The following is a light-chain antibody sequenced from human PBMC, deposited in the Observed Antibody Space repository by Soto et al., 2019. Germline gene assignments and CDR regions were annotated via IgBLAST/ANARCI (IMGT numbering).Light chain of an antibody. CDR3: QQRSSWPTT. CDR2: GAS. Sequence: EIVMTHSPATLSVSPWERATLSCRASQSVSSNLAWYQQKPGQAPRLLIYGASTRATGIPARFSGSGSGTEFTLTISSLQSEDFAIYYCQQRSSWPTTFGGGTKVDIK. J-gene: IGKJ4*01. CDR1: QSVSSN. V-gene: IGKV3-15*01.